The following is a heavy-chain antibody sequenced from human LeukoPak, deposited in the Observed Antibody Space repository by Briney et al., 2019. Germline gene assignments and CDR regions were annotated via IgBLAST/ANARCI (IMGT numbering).Heavy chain of an antibody. CDR2: IGPRNSAA. CDR3: AREGSDQLSKDFDY. D-gene: IGHD2-2*01. CDR1: GFTFTGHY. Sequence: ASAKVSCKSSGFTFTGHYIHWVRQAPGQGLEWMGYIGPRNSAASYAEKFQGRVTMTRDTSLSTAYMELSRLTSDDTAVYYCAREGSDQLSKDFDYWGQGTLVTVSS. V-gene: IGHV1-2*02. J-gene: IGHJ4*02.